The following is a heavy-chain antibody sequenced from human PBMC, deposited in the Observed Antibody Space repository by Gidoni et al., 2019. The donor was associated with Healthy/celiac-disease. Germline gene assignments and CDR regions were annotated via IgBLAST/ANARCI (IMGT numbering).Heavy chain of an antibody. V-gene: IGHV1-18*01. Sequence: QVQLVQSGAEVKKPGASVKVSCKAYGDTFTSYGISWVRQAPGQGLEWMGWISAYNGNTNYAQKLQGRVTMTTDTSTSTAYMELSSLRSDDTAVYYCAREKGYYYDSSGYYFSHRGSDYCGQGTLVTVSS. CDR2: ISAYNGNT. J-gene: IGHJ4*02. D-gene: IGHD3-22*01. CDR3: AREKGYYYDSSGYYFSHRGSDY. CDR1: GDTFTSYG.